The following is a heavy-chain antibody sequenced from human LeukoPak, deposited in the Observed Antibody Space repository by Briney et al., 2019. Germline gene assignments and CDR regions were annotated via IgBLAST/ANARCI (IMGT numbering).Heavy chain of an antibody. CDR1: GGSFSSGSYY. Sequence: SETLSLTCTVSGGSFSSGSYYWSWLRQPPGTGLEWIGYIYYSGSTNYNPSLKSRVTISVDTSKNQFSLKLSSVTAADTAVYYCARGGSYYYGSGSYSRSLFDYWGQGTLVTVSS. J-gene: IGHJ4*02. V-gene: IGHV4-61*01. CDR2: IYYSGST. CDR3: ARGGSYYYGSGSYSRSLFDY. D-gene: IGHD3-10*01.